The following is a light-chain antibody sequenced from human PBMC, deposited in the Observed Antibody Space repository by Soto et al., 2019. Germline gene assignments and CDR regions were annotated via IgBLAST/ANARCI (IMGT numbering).Light chain of an antibody. Sequence: EVVMTQSPATLSVSPGDRVTFSCRASQSVTTNLAWYQHKPGQSPRLLISGASTGASGIPPRFSGSGSGTEFTLTIDRLQSADFAVYYCQQYDRWPVTFGGGTKVEIK. J-gene: IGKJ4*01. CDR2: GAS. CDR3: QQYDRWPVT. V-gene: IGKV3-15*01. CDR1: QSVTTN.